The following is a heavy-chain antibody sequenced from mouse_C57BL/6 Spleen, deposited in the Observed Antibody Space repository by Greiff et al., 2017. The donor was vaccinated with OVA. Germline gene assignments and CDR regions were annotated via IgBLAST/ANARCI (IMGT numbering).Heavy chain of an antibody. D-gene: IGHD1-1*01. CDR2: IDPEDGET. CDR1: GFNIKDYY. CDR3: AKTTVVSLYAMDY. Sequence: EVKLMESGAELVKPGASVKLSCTASGFNIKDYYMHWVKQRTEQGLEWIGRIDPEDGETKYAPKFQGKATITADTSSNTAYLQLSSLTSEDTAVYYCAKTTVVSLYAMDYWGQGTSVTVSS. V-gene: IGHV14-2*01. J-gene: IGHJ4*01.